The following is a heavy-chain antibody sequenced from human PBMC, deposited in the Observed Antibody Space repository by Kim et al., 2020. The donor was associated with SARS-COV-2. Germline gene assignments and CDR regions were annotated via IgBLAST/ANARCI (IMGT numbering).Heavy chain of an antibody. D-gene: IGHD3-22*01. V-gene: IGHV3-30*07. J-gene: IGHJ4*02. CDR1: GFTFSSYT. Sequence: GGSLRLSCAVSGFTFSSYTMHWVRQAPGKGLEWVAVIYYDGSNKHYADSVKGRFTISRDDSANMLNLQMDSLTVEDTAVYYCARPSLGDLSGYYYYFDHWGQGTLVTVSS. CDR2: IYYDGSNK. CDR3: ARPSLGDLSGYYYYFDH.